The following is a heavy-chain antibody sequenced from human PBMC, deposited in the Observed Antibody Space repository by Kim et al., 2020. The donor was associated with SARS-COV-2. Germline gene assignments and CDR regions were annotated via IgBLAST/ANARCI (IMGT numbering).Heavy chain of an antibody. J-gene: IGHJ4*02. CDR2: IYPGDSDT. V-gene: IGHV5-51*01. CDR3: ARPCCGYSYGSIAYFDY. CDR1: GYSFTSYW. D-gene: IGHD5-18*01. Sequence: GESLKISCKGSGYSFTSYWIGWVRQMPGKGLEWMGIIYPGDSDTIYSPSFQGQVTISADKSISTAYLQWSSLKASDTAMYYCARPCCGYSYGSIAYFDYWGQGTLVTVSS.